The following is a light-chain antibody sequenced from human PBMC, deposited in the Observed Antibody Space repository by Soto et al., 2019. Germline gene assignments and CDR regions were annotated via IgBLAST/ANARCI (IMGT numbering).Light chain of an antibody. J-gene: IGKJ2*01. V-gene: IGKV3-15*01. CDR2: GAS. CDR3: QQYNNWPYT. CDR1: QSIGGN. Sequence: EMVMTQSPATQSVSPGERASLSCRASQSIGGNLAWYQQKPGQAPRLLIYGASTRATGVPARFSGSGSRTDFTLTICSLQSEDFAIYYCQQYNNWPYTFGQGTKLEI.